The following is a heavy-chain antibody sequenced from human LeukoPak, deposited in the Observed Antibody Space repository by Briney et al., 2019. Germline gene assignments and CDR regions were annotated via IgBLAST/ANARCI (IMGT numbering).Heavy chain of an antibody. CDR1: GFTFSSYA. D-gene: IGHD3-16*02. J-gene: IGHJ4*02. Sequence: GRSLRLSCAASGFTFSSYAMHWVRQAPGKGLEWVAVIWYDGKNKYYADSVKGRFAIPRDNSKNTLSLQMNSLRAEDTAVYYCAREETRSFDYWGQGTLVTVSS. V-gene: IGHV3-33*01. CDR3: AREETRSFDY. CDR2: IWYDGKNK.